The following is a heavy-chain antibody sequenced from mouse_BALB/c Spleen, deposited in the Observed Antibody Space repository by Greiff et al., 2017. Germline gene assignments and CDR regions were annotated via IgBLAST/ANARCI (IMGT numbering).Heavy chain of an antibody. J-gene: IGHJ2*01. CDR1: GFTFSSYY. CDR2: INSNGGST. D-gene: IGHD2-3*01. Sequence: EVQGVESGGGLVKLGGSLKLSCAASGFTFSSYYMSWVRQTPEKRLELVAAINSNGGSTYYPDTVKGRFTISRDNAKNTLYLQMSSLKSEDTALYYCARHNDGYYYFDYWGQGTTLTVSS. CDR3: ARHNDGYYYFDY. V-gene: IGHV5-6-2*01.